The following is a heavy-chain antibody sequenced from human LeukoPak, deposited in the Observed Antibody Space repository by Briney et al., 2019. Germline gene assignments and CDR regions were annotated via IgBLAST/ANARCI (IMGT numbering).Heavy chain of an antibody. D-gene: IGHD2-15*01. Sequence: PSETLSLTCTVSGGSISSSSYYWGWIRQPPGKGLEWIGSIYYSGSTYYNPSLKSRVTISADTSKNQFSLKLSSVTAADTAVYYCARDSAVVVVVAATGAFDIWGQGTMVTVSS. J-gene: IGHJ3*02. CDR2: IYYSGST. CDR3: ARDSAVVVVVAATGAFDI. CDR1: GGSISSSSYY. V-gene: IGHV4-39*02.